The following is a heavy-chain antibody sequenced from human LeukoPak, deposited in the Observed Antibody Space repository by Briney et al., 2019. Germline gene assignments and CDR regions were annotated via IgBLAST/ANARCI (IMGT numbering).Heavy chain of an antibody. CDR3: ARDPNPYYDSSGYYTD. V-gene: IGHV3-23*01. J-gene: IGHJ4*02. CDR1: GFTFSSYA. CDR2: ISGSGGST. D-gene: IGHD3-22*01. Sequence: GGSLRLSCAASGFTFSSYAMSWVRQAPGKGLEWVSAISGSGGSTYYADSVKGRFTISRDNSKNTLYLQMNSLRAEDTAVYYCARDPNPYYDSSGYYTDWGQGTLVTVSS.